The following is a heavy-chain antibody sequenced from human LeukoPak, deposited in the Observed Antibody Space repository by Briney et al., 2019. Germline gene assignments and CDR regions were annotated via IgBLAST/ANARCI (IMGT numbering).Heavy chain of an antibody. CDR3: ATLSGSYRPLFDY. CDR1: RGSISSTIFY. Sequence: PAETLSLTCSVSRGSISSTIFYWGWIRQRPGKGLEWIVYIYYSGSTNYNPSLKSRVTMSVDTSKNQFSLKLSSVTAADTAVYYCATLSGSYRPLFDYWGQGTLVTVPS. D-gene: IGHD1-26*01. V-gene: IGHV4-61*05. J-gene: IGHJ4*02. CDR2: IYYSGST.